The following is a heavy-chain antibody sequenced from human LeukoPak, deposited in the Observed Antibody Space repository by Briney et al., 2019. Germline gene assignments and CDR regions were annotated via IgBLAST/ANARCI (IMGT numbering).Heavy chain of an antibody. D-gene: IGHD3-10*01. CDR1: GCTFSRYS. CDR3: ARDMSLLWFGDPFDY. J-gene: IGHJ4*02. Sequence: GGSLRLSCAASGCTFSRYSMNWVRQAPGEGLEWVSYISSSSSVIYYADSVKGRFTISRDNAKNSLYLQMNSLRDEDTAVYYCARDMSLLWFGDPFDYWGQGTLVTVSS. V-gene: IGHV3-48*02. CDR2: ISSSSSVI.